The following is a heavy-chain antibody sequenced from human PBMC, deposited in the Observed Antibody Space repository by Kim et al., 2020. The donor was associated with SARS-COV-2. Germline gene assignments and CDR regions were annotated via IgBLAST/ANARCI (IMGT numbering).Heavy chain of an antibody. CDR3: ATNGYRGTVTSY. J-gene: IGHJ4*02. V-gene: IGHV4-34*01. Sequence: NYNPSLKSRVTISVDTSKNQFSLKLSSVTAADTAVYYCATNGYRGTVTSYWGQGTLVTVSS. D-gene: IGHD4-17*01.